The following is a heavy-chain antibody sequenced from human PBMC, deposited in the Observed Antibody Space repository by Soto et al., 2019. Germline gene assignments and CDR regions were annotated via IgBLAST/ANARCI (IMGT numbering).Heavy chain of an antibody. J-gene: IGHJ6*02. V-gene: IGHV3-30-3*01. D-gene: IGHD5-12*01. CDR2: ISYDGSNK. CDR1: EFTFSSYA. CDR3: ARDYYRFNSGYGFSMDV. Sequence: GGSLRLSCAASEFTFSSYAMHWVRQAPGKGLEWVAVISYDGSNKYYADSVKGRFTISRDNSKNTLYLQMNSLRAEDTAVYYCARDYYRFNSGYGFSMDVWGQGTTVTVSS.